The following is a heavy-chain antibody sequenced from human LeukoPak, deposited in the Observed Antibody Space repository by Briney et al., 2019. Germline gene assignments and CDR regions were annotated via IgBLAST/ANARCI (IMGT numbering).Heavy chain of an antibody. CDR3: ARDSWSAAAGIREYYFDY. Sequence: SVKVSCEASVGTFSSYAISWVRQAPGQGLEWMGGIIPIFGTANYAQKFQGRVTITADESTSTAYMELSSLRSEDTAVYYCARDSWSAAAGIREYYFDYWGQGTLVTVSS. V-gene: IGHV1-69*13. CDR1: VGTFSSYA. CDR2: IIPIFGTA. J-gene: IGHJ4*02. D-gene: IGHD6-13*01.